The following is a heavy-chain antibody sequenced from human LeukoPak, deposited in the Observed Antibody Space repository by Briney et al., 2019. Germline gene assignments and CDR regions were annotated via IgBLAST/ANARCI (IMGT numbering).Heavy chain of an antibody. V-gene: IGHV4-39*01. J-gene: IGHJ4*02. CDR1: GGSVSSSSYF. CDR2: IYYSGST. CDR3: ARIVGYSYGYSDY. D-gene: IGHD5-18*01. Sequence: SETLSLTCTVSGGSVSSSSYFWGWIRQPPGKGLEWIGSIYYSGSTYYNLPLKSRVTISVDTSKNQFSLKLSSVTAADTAVYYCARIVGYSYGYSDYWGQGTLVTASS.